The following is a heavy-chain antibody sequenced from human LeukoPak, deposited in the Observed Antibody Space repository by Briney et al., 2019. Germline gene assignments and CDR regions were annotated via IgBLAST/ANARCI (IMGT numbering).Heavy chain of an antibody. D-gene: IGHD5-12*01. Sequence: GESLKISCKASGYSFTTYWIGWVRQMPGKGLEWMGIIYPADSTAHYSPSFQGQVTISVDKSINTAYRQWSRLKASDTAMYYCARHPKSGNSGYESDYWGQGTLVTVSS. CDR2: IYPADSTA. CDR3: ARHPKSGNSGYESDY. CDR1: GYSFTTYW. V-gene: IGHV5-51*01. J-gene: IGHJ4*02.